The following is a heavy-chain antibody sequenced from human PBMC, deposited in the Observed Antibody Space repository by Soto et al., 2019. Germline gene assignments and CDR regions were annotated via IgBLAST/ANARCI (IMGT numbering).Heavy chain of an antibody. CDR2: INTYGGST. V-gene: IGHV3-64D*08. Sequence: GGSLRLSCSASGFTFSNYAMHWVRQAPGKGLEYVSGINTYGGSTYYADSVKGRFTISRDNSKNTLYLQMTSLRPEDTALYYCVKVGGYSSSWYDALDYWGQGTLVTVSS. CDR1: GFTFSNYA. CDR3: VKVGGYSSSWYDALDY. D-gene: IGHD6-13*01. J-gene: IGHJ4*02.